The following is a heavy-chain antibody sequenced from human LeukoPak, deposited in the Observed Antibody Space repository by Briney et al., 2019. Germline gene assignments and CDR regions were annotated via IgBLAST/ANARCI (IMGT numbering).Heavy chain of an antibody. CDR3: ARVGFSSANN. CDR1: GFTFDDYG. V-gene: IGHV3-20*04. CDR2: INWNGGST. Sequence: PGGSLRLSCAASGFTFDDYGMSWVRQAPGKGLEWVSGINWNGGSTGYADSVKGRFTISRDNAKNTLYLQMNSLRAEDTAVYYCARVGFSSANNWGQGTLVTVSS. J-gene: IGHJ1*01. D-gene: IGHD6-19*01.